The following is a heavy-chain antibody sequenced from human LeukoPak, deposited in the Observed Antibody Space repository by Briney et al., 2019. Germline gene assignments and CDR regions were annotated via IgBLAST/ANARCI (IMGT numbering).Heavy chain of an antibody. CDR3: TRTITMDLQD. J-gene: IGHJ4*02. D-gene: IGHD3-10*01. CDR1: GFTFSSYS. Sequence: GGSLRLSCAASGFTFSSYSMNWVRQAPGKGLEWVSFISSSSIYIYYADSVKGRFTISRDNAKNSLYLQMNSLRAEDTAVYYCTRTITMDLQDWGQGTLVTVSS. V-gene: IGHV3-21*01. CDR2: ISSSSIYI.